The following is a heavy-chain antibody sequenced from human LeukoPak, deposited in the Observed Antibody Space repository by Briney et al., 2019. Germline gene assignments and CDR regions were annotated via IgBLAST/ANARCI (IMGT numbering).Heavy chain of an antibody. CDR2: IYYSGST. CDR3: ARRWTTSRLVYMDV. D-gene: IGHD4-17*01. Sequence: SETLSLTCTVSGGSISSSSYYWGWIRQPPGKGLEWIGSIYYSGSTNYNPSLKSRVTISVDTSKNQFSLKLSSVTAADTAVYYCARRWTTSRLVYMDVWGKGTTVTISS. J-gene: IGHJ6*03. CDR1: GGSISSSSYY. V-gene: IGHV4-39*07.